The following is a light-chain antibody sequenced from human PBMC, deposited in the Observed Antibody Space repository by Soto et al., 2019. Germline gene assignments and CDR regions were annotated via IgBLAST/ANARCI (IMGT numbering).Light chain of an antibody. V-gene: IGLV2-14*01. Sequence: QSALTQPASVSGSPGQSITISCTGTSSDVGSYNYVSWYQQHPGKAPKLMIYDVSKRPSGVSNRFSGSKSGNTASLTISGVQAEEEADFYCSSYTSSCTRHVFGSGTKVTVL. CDR1: SSDVGSYNY. J-gene: IGLJ1*01. CDR3: SSYTSSCTRHV. CDR2: DVS.